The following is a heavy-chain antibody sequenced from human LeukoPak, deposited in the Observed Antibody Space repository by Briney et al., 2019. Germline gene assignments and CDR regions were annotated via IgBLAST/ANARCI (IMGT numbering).Heavy chain of an antibody. CDR3: ASGYVVRGVITSPADYYGMDV. V-gene: IGHV4-39*01. CDR1: GGSISSSSYY. CDR2: IYYSGST. D-gene: IGHD3-10*01. J-gene: IGHJ6*02. Sequence: PSETLSLTCTVSGGSISSSSYYWGWIRQPPGKGLEWIGSIYYSGSTYYNPSLKSRVTISVDTSKNQFSLKLSSVTAADTAVYYCASGYVVRGVITSPADYYGMDVWGQGTTVTVSS.